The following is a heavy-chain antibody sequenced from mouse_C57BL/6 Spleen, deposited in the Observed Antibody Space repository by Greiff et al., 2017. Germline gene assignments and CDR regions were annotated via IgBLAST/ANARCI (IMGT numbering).Heavy chain of an antibody. V-gene: IGHV1-82*01. CDR2: IYPGDGDT. CDR1: GYAFSSSW. D-gene: IGHD2-3*01. CDR3: ARRDGYYWYFDV. Sequence: QVQLKESGPGLVKPGASVKISCKASGYAFSSSWMNWVKQRPGKGLEWIGRIYPGDGDTNYNGKFKGKATLTADKASSTAYMQLSSLTSEDSAVYIWARRDGYYWYFDVWGTGTTVTVSS. J-gene: IGHJ1*03.